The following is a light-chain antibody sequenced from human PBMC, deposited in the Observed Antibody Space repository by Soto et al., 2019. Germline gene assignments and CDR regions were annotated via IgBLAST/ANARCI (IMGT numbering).Light chain of an antibody. Sequence: QSALTQPASVSGSPGQWITISCTGTSSDVGGYNYVSWFQQHPGTAPQFMIYEVSHRPSGVSNRFSGYKSGNTASLTISGLQAEDDADYYCSSYTSSSTLVFGGGTKLTVL. V-gene: IGLV2-14*01. CDR2: EVS. CDR3: SSYTSSSTLV. J-gene: IGLJ2*01. CDR1: SSDVGGYNY.